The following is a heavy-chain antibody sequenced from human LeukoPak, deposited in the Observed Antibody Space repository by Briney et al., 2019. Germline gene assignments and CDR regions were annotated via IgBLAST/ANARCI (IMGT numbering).Heavy chain of an antibody. D-gene: IGHD3-16*02. Sequence: GASVKVSCKAAGGTFSSYAISWVRQAPGQGLEWLGRIIPIFGTANYAQKFQGRVTITTDESTSTAYMELSSLRSEDTAVYYCARSYDYVWGSYRHWGQGTLVTVSS. CDR2: IIPIFGTA. CDR3: ARSYDYVWGSYRH. CDR1: GGTFSSYA. V-gene: IGHV1-69*05. J-gene: IGHJ4*02.